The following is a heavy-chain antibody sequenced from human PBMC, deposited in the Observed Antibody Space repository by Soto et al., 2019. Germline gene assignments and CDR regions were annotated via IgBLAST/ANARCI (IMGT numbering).Heavy chain of an antibody. D-gene: IGHD6-19*01. V-gene: IGHV3-53*01. CDR3: ANSRGPGWFADALDV. CDR1: GFSVNSSY. CDR2: IYSGGST. J-gene: IGHJ3*01. Sequence: GCCIRLSCASSGFSVNSSYMTGVRQAPGKGLEWVSVIYSGGSTYYADSVKGRFTISRDDYGNSLYLQMNSLGVEDTAVYYCANSRGPGWFADALDVWGQGPMVTVSS.